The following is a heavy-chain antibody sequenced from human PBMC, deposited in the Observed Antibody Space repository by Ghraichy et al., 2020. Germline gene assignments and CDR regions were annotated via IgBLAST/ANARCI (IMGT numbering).Heavy chain of an antibody. J-gene: IGHJ6*03. CDR3: ARGYSYGPLGLWEGYYYYYYMDV. V-gene: IGHV4-59*01. D-gene: IGHD5-18*01. Sequence: SETLSLTCTVSGGSISSYYWSWIRQPPGKGLEWIGYIYYSGSTNYNPSLKSRVTISVDTSKNQFSLKLSSVTAADTAVYYCARGYSYGPLGLWEGYYYYYYMDVWGKGTTVTVSS. CDR1: GGSISSYY. CDR2: IYYSGST.